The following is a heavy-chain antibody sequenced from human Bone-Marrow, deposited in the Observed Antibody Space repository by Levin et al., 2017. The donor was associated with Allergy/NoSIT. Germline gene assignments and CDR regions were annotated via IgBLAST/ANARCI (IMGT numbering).Heavy chain of an antibody. Sequence: GGSLRLSCAASGFTFSSYWMSWVRQAPGKGLEWVANIKQDGSEKYYVDSVKGRFTISRDNAKNSLYLQMNSLRAEDTAVYYCARVKRYFDWLLCIHYGMDVWGQGTTVTVSS. CDR2: IKQDGSEK. J-gene: IGHJ6*02. D-gene: IGHD3-9*01. CDR1: GFTFSSYW. CDR3: ARVKRYFDWLLCIHYGMDV. V-gene: IGHV3-7*01.